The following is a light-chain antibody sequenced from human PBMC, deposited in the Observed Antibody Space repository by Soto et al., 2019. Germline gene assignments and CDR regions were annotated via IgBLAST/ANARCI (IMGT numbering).Light chain of an antibody. CDR3: QQFNNWPFT. V-gene: IGKV3-15*01. CDR2: GAS. J-gene: IGKJ2*01. CDR1: QSVTSD. Sequence: EKVMTQSPATLSVSPGERATLSCRASQSVTSDLAWYQQKPGQAPRLLIYGASARATGIPARFSGSGSGTEFTLTISSLQSEDFGVYYCQQFNNWPFTFGQGTKLEI.